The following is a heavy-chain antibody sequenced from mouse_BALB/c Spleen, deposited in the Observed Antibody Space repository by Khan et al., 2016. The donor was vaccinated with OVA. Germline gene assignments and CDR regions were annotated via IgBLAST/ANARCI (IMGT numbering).Heavy chain of an antibody. D-gene: IGHD2-10*01. Sequence: QVRLQQSGAELARPGASVKMSCKASGYTFTSYTIHWVKQRPGQGLEWIGYINPSNIYTNYTPKFRDKATLTADKSSRTAYIQLSSLTSEDSAVYYWSRVGPYHGNYGAGCADWGQGTLVTVSA. CDR1: GYTFTSYT. CDR3: SRVGPYHGNYGAGCAD. J-gene: IGHJ3*01. V-gene: IGHV1-4*01. CDR2: INPSNIYT.